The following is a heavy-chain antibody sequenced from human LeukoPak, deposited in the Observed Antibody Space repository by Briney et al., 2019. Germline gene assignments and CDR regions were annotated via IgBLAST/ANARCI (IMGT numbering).Heavy chain of an antibody. CDR1: GYSFTSYW. V-gene: IGHV5-51*01. D-gene: IGHD6-13*01. CDR2: IFPGDSDT. CDR3: AKCIAASNVVFDY. Sequence: GESLKISCKGSGYSFTSYWIGWVRQMPGKGLEWMGIIFPGDSDTRYSPSFQGQVTISADRSISTAYLQWSSLKASDTAMYYCAKCIAASNVVFDYWGQGTLVTVPS. J-gene: IGHJ4*02.